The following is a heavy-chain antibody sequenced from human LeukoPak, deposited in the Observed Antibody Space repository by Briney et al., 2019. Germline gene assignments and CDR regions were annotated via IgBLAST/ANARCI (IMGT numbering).Heavy chain of an antibody. D-gene: IGHD3-10*01. J-gene: IGHJ5*02. CDR3: ARRLQDPLVRGVNGDNWFDP. CDR2: IIPIFGTA. CDR1: GGTFSSYA. V-gene: IGHV1-69*05. Sequence: SVKVSCKASGGTFSSYAISWVRQAPGQGLEWMGGIIPIFGTANYAQKFQGRVTITTGESTSTAYMELSSLRSEDTAVYYCARRLQDPLVRGVNGDNWFDPWGQGTLVTVSS.